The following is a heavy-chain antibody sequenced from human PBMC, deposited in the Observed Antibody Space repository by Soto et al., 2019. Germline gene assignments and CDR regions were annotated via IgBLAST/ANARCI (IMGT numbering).Heavy chain of an antibody. D-gene: IGHD3-10*01. J-gene: IGHJ4*02. V-gene: IGHV3-23*01. CDR2: FTRSGNT. CDR1: GFTFSNYA. CDR3: AREFAPGSPNYDY. Sequence: EVQLLESAGGLEQPGGSLRLSCAASGFTFSNYAXSWVRQAPGKGLEWVSTFTRSGNTYYADSVKGRFTISRDNSKNTLYLQMDSLRAEDTAVYYCAREFAPGSPNYDYWGLGTLVTVSS.